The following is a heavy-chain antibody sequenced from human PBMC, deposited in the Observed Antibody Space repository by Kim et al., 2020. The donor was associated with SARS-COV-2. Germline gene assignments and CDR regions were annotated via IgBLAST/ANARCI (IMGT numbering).Heavy chain of an antibody. CDR3: ARLKGAAYGMDV. CDR2: ISSDGSNI. J-gene: IGHJ6*02. Sequence: GGSLRLSCVASEFSLSSFWMQWVRQVPGKGLVWVSRISSDGSNIRYADSVKGRFTISRDNAKNTLSLQMNSLRVEDTAVYYCARLKGAAYGMDVWGQGTTVTVSS. V-gene: IGHV3-74*01. CDR1: EFSLSSFW.